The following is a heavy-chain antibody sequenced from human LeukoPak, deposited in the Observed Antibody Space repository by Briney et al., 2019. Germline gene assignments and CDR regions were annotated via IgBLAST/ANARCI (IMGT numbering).Heavy chain of an antibody. CDR1: GFAFSSYG. J-gene: IGHJ6*01. V-gene: IGHV3-33*01. CDR3: ARERTLYGSGSGYGMDV. Sequence: GGSLRLSCAASGFAFSSYGMHWVRQAPGKGLEWVALIWYDGSNKYYADSVKGRFTISRDSSKNTLYLEMSSLRAEDTAVYFCARERTLYGSGSGYGMDVWGQGTTVSVPS. D-gene: IGHD3-10*01. CDR2: IWYDGSNK.